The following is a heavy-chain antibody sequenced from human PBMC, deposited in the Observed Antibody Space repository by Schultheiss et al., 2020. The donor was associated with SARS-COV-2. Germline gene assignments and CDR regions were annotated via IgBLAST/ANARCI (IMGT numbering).Heavy chain of an antibody. CDR2: IVVGSGNT. Sequence: SVKVSCKASGFTFTSSAVQWVRQARGQRLEWIGWIVVGSGNTNYAQKFQGRVTMTRNTSISTAYMELSSQRSEDTAVYYCASHYYDSSGYYLPFDYWGQGTLVTVSS. J-gene: IGHJ4*02. CDR1: GFTFTSSA. V-gene: IGHV1-58*01. D-gene: IGHD3-22*01. CDR3: ASHYYDSSGYYLPFDY.